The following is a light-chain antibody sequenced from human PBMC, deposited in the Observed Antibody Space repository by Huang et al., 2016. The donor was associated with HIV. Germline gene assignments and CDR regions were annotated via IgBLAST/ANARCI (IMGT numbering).Light chain of an antibody. Sequence: EIVLTQSPATLSLSPGERATLSCRASQNVGSYLAWYQQKPGQAPRLLIYGAANRAPGIPARFSAGGSGTDFTLTITSLEPEDFAVYYCQQSGDTPLTFGGGTKVEI. CDR1: QNVGSY. CDR3: QQSGDTPLT. J-gene: IGKJ4*01. V-gene: IGKV3-11*01. CDR2: GAA.